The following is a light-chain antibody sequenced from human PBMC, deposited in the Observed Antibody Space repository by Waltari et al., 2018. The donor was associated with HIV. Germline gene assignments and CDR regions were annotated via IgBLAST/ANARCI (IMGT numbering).Light chain of an antibody. V-gene: IGLV3-1*01. Sequence: SYELTQPPSVSVSPGQTASITCSGDKLGDKYACWYQQKPGQSPVLVIYQDSKRPSGIPERFSGSDSGKTATLTISGTQAMDEADYDCQAWDSSTVVFGGGTKLTVL. CDR3: QAWDSSTVV. CDR1: KLGDKY. J-gene: IGLJ2*01. CDR2: QDS.